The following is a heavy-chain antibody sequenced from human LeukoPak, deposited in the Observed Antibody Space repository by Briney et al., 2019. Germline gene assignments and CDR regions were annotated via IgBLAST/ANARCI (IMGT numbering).Heavy chain of an antibody. CDR1: GYSIDDGYY. V-gene: IGHV4-38-2*02. Sequence: SETLSLTCTVSGYSIDDGYYWGWIRQPPGKGLEWIGSIYHTVSTYYNPSLKSRVTLSIDTSKNHFTLRLNSVTAADTALYYCARHNIAENFFDPWGQGTLVTVSS. CDR3: ARHNIAENFFDP. J-gene: IGHJ5*02. D-gene: IGHD1-1*01. CDR2: IYHTVST.